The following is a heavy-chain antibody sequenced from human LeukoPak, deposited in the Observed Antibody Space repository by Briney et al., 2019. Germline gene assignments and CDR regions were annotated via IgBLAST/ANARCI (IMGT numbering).Heavy chain of an antibody. Sequence: GGSLRLSCAASGFTLNNYAMSWVRQAPGKGLEWVSATSSSDAGTYHADSVRGRFTISRDNSKNTLYLQMNSLRAEDAAVYYCARAPMTSCSGVLCYPFDYWGQGTLVTVSS. D-gene: IGHD2-15*01. CDR3: ARAPMTSCSGVLCYPFDY. CDR1: GFTLNNYA. CDR2: TSSSDAGT. V-gene: IGHV3-23*01. J-gene: IGHJ4*01.